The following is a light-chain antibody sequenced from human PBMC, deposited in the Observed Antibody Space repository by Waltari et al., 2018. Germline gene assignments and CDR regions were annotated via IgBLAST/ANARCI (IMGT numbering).Light chain of an antibody. J-gene: IGKJ4*01. V-gene: IGKV1-8*01. CDR3: QQYYSYPPLT. Sequence: AIRMTQSPSSLSASTGDRLTITCRASQGISSYLAWYQQNPGTAPKLLIYAASTLQSGVPSRFSGSGSGTDFTLTISCLQSEDFATYYCQQYYSYPPLTFGGGTKVEIK. CDR2: AAS. CDR1: QGISSY.